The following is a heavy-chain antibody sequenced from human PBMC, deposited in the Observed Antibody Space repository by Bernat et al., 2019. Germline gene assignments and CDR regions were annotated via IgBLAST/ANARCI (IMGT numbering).Heavy chain of an antibody. D-gene: IGHD2-15*01. CDR1: GFTFSSYA. CDR3: ATSTIEVVAAPGDAFDI. J-gene: IGHJ3*02. V-gene: IGHV3-30*01. CDR2: ISYDGSNK. Sequence: VQLMESGGGLVQPGGSLRLSCAASGFTFSSYAMHWVRQAPGKGLEWVAVISYDGSNKYYADSVKGRFTISRDNSKNTLYLQMNSLRAEDTAVYYCATSTIEVVAAPGDAFDIWGQGTMVTVSS.